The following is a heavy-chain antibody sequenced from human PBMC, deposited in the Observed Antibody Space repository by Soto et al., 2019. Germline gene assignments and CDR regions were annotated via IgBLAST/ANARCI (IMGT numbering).Heavy chain of an antibody. CDR2: IYYSGST. V-gene: IGHV4-39*01. J-gene: IGHJ6*03. CDR1: GGSISSSSYY. D-gene: IGHD6-13*01. CDR3: ARLPGTATTRYYYYMDV. Sequence: SETLSLTCTVSGGSISSSSYYWGWIRQPPGKGLEWIGSIYYSGSTYYNPSLKSRVTISVDTSKNQFSLKLSSVTAADTAVYYCARLPGTATTRYYYYMDVWGKGTTVTVSS.